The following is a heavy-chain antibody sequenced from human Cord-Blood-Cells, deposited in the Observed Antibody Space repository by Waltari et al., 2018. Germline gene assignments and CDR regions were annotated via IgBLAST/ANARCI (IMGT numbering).Heavy chain of an antibody. Sequence: QVQLQQWGAGLLKPSETLSLTCAVYGGSFSGYPWSWIRQPPGKGREWIGEINHSGSTNYNPSLKSRVTISVDTSKNQFSLKLSSVTAADTAVYYCARFSGVTIFGVVIMSDAFDIWGQGTMVTVSS. J-gene: IGHJ3*02. CDR2: INHSGST. CDR1: GGSFSGYP. D-gene: IGHD3-3*01. CDR3: ARFSGVTIFGVVIMSDAFDI. V-gene: IGHV4-34*01.